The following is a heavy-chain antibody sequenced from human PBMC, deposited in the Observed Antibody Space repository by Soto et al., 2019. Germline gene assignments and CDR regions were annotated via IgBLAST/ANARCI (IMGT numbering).Heavy chain of an antibody. CDR1: GFTFSSYG. Sequence: GGSLRLSCAASGFTFSSYGMHWVRQAPGKGLEWVAVISYDGSNKYYADSVKGRFTISRDNSKNTLYLQMNSLRAEDTAVYYCAKEVYYYGSGYGMDVWGQGTTVTVSS. D-gene: IGHD3-10*01. CDR2: ISYDGSNK. J-gene: IGHJ6*02. CDR3: AKEVYYYGSGYGMDV. V-gene: IGHV3-30*18.